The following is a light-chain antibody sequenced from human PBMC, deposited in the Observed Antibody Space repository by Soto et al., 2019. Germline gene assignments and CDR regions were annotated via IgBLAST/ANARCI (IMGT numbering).Light chain of an antibody. Sequence: DIQMTQSPSTLSASVGDRVTITCRASQSISSSLAWYQQKSGKAPKLLIYDASSLESGVPSRFSGSGSGTEFSLTISSLQPDDFATYYCQQYESYSPFTFGQGTKVEIK. J-gene: IGKJ2*01. CDR1: QSISSS. CDR3: QQYESYSPFT. CDR2: DAS. V-gene: IGKV1-5*01.